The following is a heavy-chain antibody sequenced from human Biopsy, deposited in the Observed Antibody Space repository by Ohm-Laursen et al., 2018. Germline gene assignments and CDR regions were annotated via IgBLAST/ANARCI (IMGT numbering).Heavy chain of an antibody. J-gene: IGHJ4*02. CDR3: AAYYYDSSGYFYAFHY. Sequence: GTLSLTCTVSRGSISSYFWSWIQQPLGKGLEWIGYVSYSGNTKYNPSPKSRVIISADTSKNQFSLKLSPVTAADTAMYYCAAYYYDSSGYFYAFHYWGQGTLVTVSS. D-gene: IGHD3-22*01. V-gene: IGHV4-59*08. CDR2: VSYSGNT. CDR1: RGSISSYF.